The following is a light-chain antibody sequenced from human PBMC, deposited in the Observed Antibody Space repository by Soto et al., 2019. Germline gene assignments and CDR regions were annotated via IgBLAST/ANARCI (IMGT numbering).Light chain of an antibody. CDR2: WAS. CDR3: QQYYSIPPT. J-gene: IGKJ3*01. Sequence: DIVMTQSPDSLAVSLGERATINCKSSQSVLYSSNNKNYLAWYQQRPGQPPKLLIYWASTRESGVPDRFSGSGSGTDFTLTISSLRAEDVALYYCQQYYSIPPTFGPGTKVDIK. V-gene: IGKV4-1*01. CDR1: QSVLYSSNNKNY.